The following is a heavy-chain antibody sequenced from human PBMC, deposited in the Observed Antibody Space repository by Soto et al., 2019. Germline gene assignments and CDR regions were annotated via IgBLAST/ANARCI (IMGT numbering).Heavy chain of an antibody. V-gene: IGHV3-9*01. CDR2: ISWNGGIK. CDR3: IKDIVSYCGTGVRCYAHFHS. D-gene: IGHD3-10*01. Sequence: GGSLRLSCSTSGFIFGDVATHWVRLVPGKGLEWVSGISWNGGIKDYDDSVKGRFTISRDNAKTSLYLQMNSLRREDTAIYYCIKDIVSYCGTGVRCYAHFHSWGQGTLVTVSS. J-gene: IGHJ4*02. CDR1: GFIFGDVA.